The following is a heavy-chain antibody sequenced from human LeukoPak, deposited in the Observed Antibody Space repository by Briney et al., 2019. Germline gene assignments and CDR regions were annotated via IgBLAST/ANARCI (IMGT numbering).Heavy chain of an antibody. CDR3: ARHYEPYDFWSGRNWFDP. Sequence: SETLSLTCTVSGGSISSSSYYWGWIRQPPGKGLEWIGSIYYSGSTYYNPSLKSRVTISVETSKNQFSLKLSSVTAADTAVYYCARHYEPYDFWSGRNWFDPWGQGTLVTVSS. J-gene: IGHJ5*02. D-gene: IGHD3-3*01. CDR1: GGSISSSSYY. V-gene: IGHV4-39*01. CDR2: IYYSGST.